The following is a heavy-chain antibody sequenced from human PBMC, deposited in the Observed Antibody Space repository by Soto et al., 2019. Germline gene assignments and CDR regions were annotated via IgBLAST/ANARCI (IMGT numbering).Heavy chain of an antibody. Sequence: ASVKVSCKASGYTFTSYYMHWVRQAPGQGLEWMGIIIPSGGSTSYAQKFQGRVTMTRDTSTSTVYMELSSLRSEDTAVYYCARSLHSSSWSRKRSNWFDPWGQGTLVTVSS. V-gene: IGHV1-46*03. CDR3: ARSLHSSSWSRKRSNWFDP. CDR1: GYTFTSYY. J-gene: IGHJ5*02. D-gene: IGHD6-13*01. CDR2: IIPSGGST.